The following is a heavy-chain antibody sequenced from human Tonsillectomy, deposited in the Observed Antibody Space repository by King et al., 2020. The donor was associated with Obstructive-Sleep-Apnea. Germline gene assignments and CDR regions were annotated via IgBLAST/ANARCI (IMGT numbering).Heavy chain of an antibody. Sequence: VQLVQSGGGLVQPGGSLRLSCAASGFTLSTYDMHWVRQVTGKGLEWVSALGTAGYTYYPGSVKGRFTISRDNAKNSLYFQMNSLRAGDTAVYYCARGLGYCSSTSCYFDYWGQGTLVTVSS. J-gene: IGHJ4*02. V-gene: IGHV3-13*01. CDR1: GFTLSTYD. CDR2: LGTAGYT. D-gene: IGHD2-2*01. CDR3: ARGLGYCSSTSCYFDY.